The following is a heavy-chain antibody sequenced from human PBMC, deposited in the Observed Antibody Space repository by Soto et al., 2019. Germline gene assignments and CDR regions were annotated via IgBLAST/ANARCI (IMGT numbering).Heavy chain of an antibody. V-gene: IGHV3-23*01. J-gene: IGHJ3*02. Sequence: EVQLLESGGGLVQPGESLRLSCAASGFTFSSYAMNWVRQAPGKGPEWVSLISGSGGSTFYARSVKGRFTISRDNSKNTLYLQMNSLRAEDTAVYYCAKEWDMIVIPTEGGALDIWGQGTMVTVSS. CDR1: GFTFSSYA. CDR2: ISGSGGST. CDR3: AKEWDMIVIPTEGGALDI. D-gene: IGHD3-22*01.